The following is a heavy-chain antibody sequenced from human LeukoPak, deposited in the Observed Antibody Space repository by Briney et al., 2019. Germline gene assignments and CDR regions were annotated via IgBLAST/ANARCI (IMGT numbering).Heavy chain of an antibody. D-gene: IGHD2-21*02. V-gene: IGHV3-21*01. Sequence: GGSLRLSCAASGFTFSGYTMNWVRQPPGKGREWVSSISSSRTDIYYGDSVKGRFTISRDNAKNSLYLQMNSLRAEDTAVYYCASDCGGDCFDAFDIWGRGTMVTVSS. CDR1: GFTFSGYT. CDR2: ISSSRTDI. CDR3: ASDCGGDCFDAFDI. J-gene: IGHJ3*02.